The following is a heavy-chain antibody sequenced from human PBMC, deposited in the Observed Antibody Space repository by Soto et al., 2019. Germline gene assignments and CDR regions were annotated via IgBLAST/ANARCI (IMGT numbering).Heavy chain of an antibody. V-gene: IGHV4-30-4*01. CDR2: ISYSGTT. Sequence: SETLSLTCTVSGDSISSNNNYWSWICQPPGEGLEWIGFISYSGTTSYSPSLKSRVAISLDTSKNQFSLSLSSVTAADTAVYYCARGRGYSYGLDPWGQGTLVTVS. CDR1: GDSISSNNNY. CDR3: ARGRGYSYGLDP. J-gene: IGHJ5*02. D-gene: IGHD5-18*01.